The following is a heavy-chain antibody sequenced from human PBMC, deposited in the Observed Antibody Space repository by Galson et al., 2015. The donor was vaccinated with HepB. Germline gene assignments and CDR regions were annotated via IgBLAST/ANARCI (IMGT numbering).Heavy chain of an antibody. J-gene: IGHJ6*02. CDR3: ARDRSSSWTYYYGMDV. CDR1: GFTFSSYW. V-gene: IGHV3-74*01. D-gene: IGHD6-13*01. Sequence: SLRLSCAASGFTFSSYWMHWVRQAPGKGLVWVSRINSDGSTTRYADSVKGRFTISRDNAKNTPYLQMNSLRAEDTAVYYCARDRSSSWTYYYGMDVWGQGTTATVSS. CDR2: INSDGSTT.